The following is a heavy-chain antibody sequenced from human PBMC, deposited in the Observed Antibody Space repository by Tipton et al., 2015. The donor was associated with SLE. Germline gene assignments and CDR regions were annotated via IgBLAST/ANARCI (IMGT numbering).Heavy chain of an antibody. V-gene: IGHV4-34*01. CDR1: GGSFSAYY. J-gene: IGHJ3*02. Sequence: AGLVKPSETLSLTCAVYGGSFSAYYWSWIRQPPGKGLEWIGEMNHRGSTNYNPPLKSRVTISVDTSKNQFSLKLSSVTAADTAVYYCARLDYSGSLGAFDIWGQGTMVTVSS. CDR2: MNHRGST. D-gene: IGHD1-26*01. CDR3: ARLDYSGSLGAFDI.